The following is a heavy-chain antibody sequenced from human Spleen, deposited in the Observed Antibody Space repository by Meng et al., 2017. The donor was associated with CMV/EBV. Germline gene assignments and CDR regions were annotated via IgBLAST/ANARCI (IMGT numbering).Heavy chain of an antibody. V-gene: IGHV4-61*01. CDR3: ARDRSRYYYESSGYYEH. J-gene: IGHJ4*02. Sequence: VTSGSYYWTWIRQPPGKGLEWIGDVYYSGSTNYNPSLKSRATISLDTSENQFSLKLTSVTAADTAVYFCARDRSRYYYESSGYYEHWGQGMMVTVSS. CDR2: VYYSGST. D-gene: IGHD3-22*01. CDR1: VTSGSYY.